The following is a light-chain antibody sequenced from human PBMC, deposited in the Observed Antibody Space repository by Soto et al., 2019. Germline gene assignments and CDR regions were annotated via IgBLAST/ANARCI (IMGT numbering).Light chain of an antibody. CDR2: EVS. Sequence: QSALAQPASVSGSPGQSITISCTGTSSDVGGYNYVSWYQQHPRKAPKLMIYEVSDRPSGVSDRFSGSKSGNTAPLTISGLQAEEEADYYCSSFTTSNTLVFGTGTKVTVL. CDR1: SSDVGGYNY. V-gene: IGLV2-14*01. J-gene: IGLJ1*01. CDR3: SSFTTSNTLV.